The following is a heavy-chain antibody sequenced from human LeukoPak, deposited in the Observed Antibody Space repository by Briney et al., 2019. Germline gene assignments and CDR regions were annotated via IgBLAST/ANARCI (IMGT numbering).Heavy chain of an antibody. CDR1: GYTFTSYD. CDR2: MNPNSGNT. Sequence: GASVKVSCKASGYTFTSYDINWVRQATGQGLEWMGWMNPNSGNTGYAQKFQGRVTMTRNTSISTAYMELSSLRSEDTAVYYCARDPDHITNDAFDIWGQGTMVTVSS. D-gene: IGHD3-10*01. V-gene: IGHV1-8*01. J-gene: IGHJ3*02. CDR3: ARDPDHITNDAFDI.